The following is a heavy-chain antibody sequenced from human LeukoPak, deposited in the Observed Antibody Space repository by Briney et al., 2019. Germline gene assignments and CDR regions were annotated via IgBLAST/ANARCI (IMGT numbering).Heavy chain of an antibody. Sequence: GGSLRLSCAASGFTFSSYWMHWVRHAPGKGLEWVSRINGDESTINYADSVKGRFSVSRDNAKNTLYLQMNSLRAEDSAVYCCARALGYSYGYGIYWGQGTLVTVSS. CDR1: GFTFSSYW. CDR3: ARALGYSYGYGIY. V-gene: IGHV3-74*01. J-gene: IGHJ4*02. D-gene: IGHD5-18*01. CDR2: INGDESTI.